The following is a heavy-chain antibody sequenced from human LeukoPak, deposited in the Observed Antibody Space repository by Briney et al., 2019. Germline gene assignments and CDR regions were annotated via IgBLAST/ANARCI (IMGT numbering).Heavy chain of an antibody. J-gene: IGHJ6*04. V-gene: IGHV3-7*03. D-gene: IGHD2-15*01. CDR2: IKQDGSEK. CDR1: GFTFSSYW. Sequence: PGGSLRLSCAASGFTFSSYWMSWVRQAPGKGLEWVANIKQDGSEKYYVDSVKGRFTIPRDNAKNSLYLQMNSLRAEDTAVYYCARAGCSGGSCYSGGLYYYYGMDVWGKGTTVTVSS. CDR3: ARAGCSGGSCYSGGLYYYYGMDV.